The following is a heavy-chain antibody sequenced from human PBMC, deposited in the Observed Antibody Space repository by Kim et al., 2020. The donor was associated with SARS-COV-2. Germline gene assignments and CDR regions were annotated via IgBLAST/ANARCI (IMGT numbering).Heavy chain of an antibody. D-gene: IGHD3-3*01. V-gene: IGHV3-30*04. CDR2: ISYDGSNK. Sequence: GGSLRLSCAASGFTFSSYAMHWVRQAPGKGLEWVAVISYDGSNKYYADSVKGRFTISRDNSKNTLYLQMNSLRAEDTAVYYCARARGWSYFYGMDVWGQGPSVTVSS. J-gene: IGHJ6*02. CDR1: GFTFSSYA. CDR3: ARARGWSYFYGMDV.